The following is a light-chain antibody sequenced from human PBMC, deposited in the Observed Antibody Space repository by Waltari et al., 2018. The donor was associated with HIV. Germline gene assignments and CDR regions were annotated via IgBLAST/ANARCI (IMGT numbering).Light chain of an antibody. CDR3: TSYTSSSTVV. J-gene: IGLJ2*01. CDR1: SRDVGGYNY. V-gene: IGLV2-14*01. Sequence: QSALTQPASVSGSPGQSITISCTGTSRDVGGYNYVSWYQQPPDKAPKLMIYAVSNRPSGVSNRFSCSKSGNTASLTISGLQAEDEADYYCTSYTSSSTVVFGGGTKLTVL. CDR2: AVS.